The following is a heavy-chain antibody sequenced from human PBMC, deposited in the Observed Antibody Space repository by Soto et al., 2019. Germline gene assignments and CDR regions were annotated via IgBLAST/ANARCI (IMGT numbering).Heavy chain of an antibody. CDR3: ARDQPGYSYGYGLGY. CDR1: GFTFSSYS. CDR2: ISSSSSYI. V-gene: IGHV3-21*01. J-gene: IGHJ4*02. Sequence: EVQLVESGGGLVKPGGSLRLSCAASGFTFSSYSMNLVRQAPGKGLEWVSSISSSSSYIYYADSVKGRFTISRDKAKNSLYLQMNSLRAEDTAVYYCARDQPGYSYGYGLGYWGQGTLVTVSS. D-gene: IGHD5-18*01.